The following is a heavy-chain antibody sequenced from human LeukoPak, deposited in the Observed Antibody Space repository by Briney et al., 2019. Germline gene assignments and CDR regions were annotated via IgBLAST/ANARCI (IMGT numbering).Heavy chain of an antibody. CDR3: AKCRVVVPAATDY. CDR1: GFPFNSYA. D-gene: IGHD2-2*01. J-gene: IGHJ4*02. Sequence: PGGALELSCGASGFPFNSYAMRWGRRAPGKGLEGGSAINGSGGSTYYADSGKGGLTISRDNSKKTLYLQMNSLRAEDTAVYYCAKCRVVVPAATDYWGQGTLVTVSS. CDR2: INGSGGST. V-gene: IGHV3-23*01.